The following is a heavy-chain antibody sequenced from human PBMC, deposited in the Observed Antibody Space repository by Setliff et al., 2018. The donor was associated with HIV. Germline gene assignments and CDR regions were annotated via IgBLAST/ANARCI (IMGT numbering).Heavy chain of an antibody. CDR3: AREVFSGWRTVDI. V-gene: IGHV4-61*02. Sequence: SETLSLTCTVSGGSISSGSYYWSWIRQPAGKGLEWIGRIYTSGSTNYNRSLKSRVTISLDTSQNQFSLKLSSVTAADTAVYYCAREVFSGWRTVDIWGHGTMVTVSS. J-gene: IGHJ3*02. D-gene: IGHD6-19*01. CDR2: IYTSGST. CDR1: GGSISSGSYY.